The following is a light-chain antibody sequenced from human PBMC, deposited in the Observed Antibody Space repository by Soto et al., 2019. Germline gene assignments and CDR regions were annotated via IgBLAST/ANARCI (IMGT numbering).Light chain of an antibody. J-gene: IGKJ1*01. CDR2: QTS. CDR1: QYINTR. V-gene: IGKV3-11*01. Sequence: EIVLTQSPATLSSFPGDRVPLSCRASQYINTRLAWYQHRLGQAPRLLIYQTSLRAAGIPARFSASGSGTDFTLTISDVQPEDFALYYCHQRQSWPRTFGQGTKVDIK. CDR3: HQRQSWPRT.